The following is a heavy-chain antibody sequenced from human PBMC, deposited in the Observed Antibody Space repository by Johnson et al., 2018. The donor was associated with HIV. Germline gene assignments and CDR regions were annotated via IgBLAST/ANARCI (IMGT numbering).Heavy chain of an antibody. CDR1: GFTFRNYG. CDR2: IRSDGTNE. D-gene: IGHD7-27*01. J-gene: IGHJ3*01. Sequence: QVQLVESGGGVVQPGGSLRLSCAASGFTFRNYGMHWVRQAPGKGLEWVAYIRSDGTNEYFADSAKGRFTISRDNSKNTLYVQLNSLRAEDTAVYFCAKALGNILGSKAFDVWGQGTMVTVSS. CDR3: AKALGNILGSKAFDV. V-gene: IGHV3-30*02.